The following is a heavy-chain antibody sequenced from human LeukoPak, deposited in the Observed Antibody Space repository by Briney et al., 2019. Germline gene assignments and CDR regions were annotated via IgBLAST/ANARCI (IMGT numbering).Heavy chain of an antibody. CDR1: GFTFSSYA. J-gene: IGHJ3*02. Sequence: GGSLRLSCAASGFTFSSYAMSWVRQAPGKGLEWVSAISGSGGSTYYADSVKGRFTISGDNSKNTLYLQMNSLRAEDTAVYYCAKDPYSSGWYISAFDIWGQGTMVTVSS. D-gene: IGHD6-19*01. CDR3: AKDPYSSGWYISAFDI. V-gene: IGHV3-23*01. CDR2: ISGSGGST.